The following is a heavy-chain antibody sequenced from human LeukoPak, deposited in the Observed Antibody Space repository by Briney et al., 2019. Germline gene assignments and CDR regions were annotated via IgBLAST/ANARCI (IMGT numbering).Heavy chain of an antibody. CDR3: ARGRHIAARPPPHNWFDP. Sequence: PSETLSLTCSVSGGSISSSSSYWGWIRQSPGKGLEWIVEINQSGSTNYNPSLKSRVTISVDTSKNQFSLKLSSVTAADTAVYYCARGRHIAARPPPHNWFDPWGQGTLVTVSS. V-gene: IGHV4-39*07. D-gene: IGHD6-6*01. J-gene: IGHJ5*02. CDR1: GGSISSSSSY. CDR2: INQSGST.